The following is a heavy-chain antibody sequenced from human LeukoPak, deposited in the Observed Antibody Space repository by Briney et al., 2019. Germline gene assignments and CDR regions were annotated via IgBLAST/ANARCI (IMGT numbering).Heavy chain of an antibody. V-gene: IGHV4-39*07. CDR1: GGSISSSSYY. D-gene: IGHD3-10*01. Sequence: PSETLSLTCTVSGGSISSSSYYWGWIRQPPGKGLEWIGSIYYSGSTYYNPSLKSRVTISVDTSKNQFSLKLSSVTAADTAVYYCARGLYSGTLYWFDPWGQGTLVTVSS. CDR2: IYYSGST. J-gene: IGHJ5*02. CDR3: ARGLYSGTLYWFDP.